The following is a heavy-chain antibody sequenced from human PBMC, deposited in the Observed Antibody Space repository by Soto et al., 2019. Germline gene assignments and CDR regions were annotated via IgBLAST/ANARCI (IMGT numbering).Heavy chain of an antibody. J-gene: IGHJ4*02. CDR2: VNSDGSST. D-gene: IGHD2-21*01. V-gene: IGHV3-74*01. CDR3: AREGGPYCEKPSCLRPFNY. Sequence: GSLRLSCAASGFTFTSHWMHWVRQPPGKGLVWVSRVNSDGSSTTYAESVKGRFTISRDNAKNTLYLQMNSLRAEDTAVYFCAREGGPYCEKPSCLRPFNYWGQGTPVTVSS. CDR1: GFTFTSHW.